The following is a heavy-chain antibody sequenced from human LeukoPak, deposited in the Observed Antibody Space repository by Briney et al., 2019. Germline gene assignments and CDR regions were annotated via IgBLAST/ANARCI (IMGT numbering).Heavy chain of an antibody. Sequence: SETLSLTCTVSGGSISSGGYYWSWIRQHPGKGLEWIGYIYYSGSTYFNPSLKSRLTISVDTSKNQFSLKLSSVTAADTAVYYCASTSGYEGRYFQHWGQGTLVTVSS. J-gene: IGHJ1*01. CDR3: ASTSGYEGRYFQH. V-gene: IGHV4-31*03. CDR2: IYYSGST. CDR1: GGSISSGGYY. D-gene: IGHD6-25*01.